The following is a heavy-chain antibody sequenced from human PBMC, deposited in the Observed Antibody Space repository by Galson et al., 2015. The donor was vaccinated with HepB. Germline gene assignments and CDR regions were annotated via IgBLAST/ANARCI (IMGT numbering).Heavy chain of an antibody. CDR3: ARRLGATGRGDY. J-gene: IGHJ4*02. V-gene: IGHV5-10-1*01. Sequence: KVSCKASGYSFTSYWISWVRQMPGKGLEWMGRIDPSDSYTNYSPSFQGHVTISADKSISTAYLQWSSLKASDTAMYYCARRLGATGRGDYWGQGTLVTVSS. D-gene: IGHD3-10*01. CDR2: IDPSDSYT. CDR1: GYSFTSYW.